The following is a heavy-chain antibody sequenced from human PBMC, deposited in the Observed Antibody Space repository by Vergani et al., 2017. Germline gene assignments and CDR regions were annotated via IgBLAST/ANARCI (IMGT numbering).Heavy chain of an antibody. Sequence: QLQLQESGPGLVKPSETLSLTCTVSGGSISSSSYYWGWIRQPPGKGLEWIGSIYYSGSTYYNPSLKSRVTISVDTSKNQFSLKLSSVTAADTAVYYCARVYYDILTGYYHWFDPWGQGILVTVSS. D-gene: IGHD3-9*01. CDR1: GGSISSSSYY. CDR3: ARVYYDILTGYYHWFDP. V-gene: IGHV4-39*07. J-gene: IGHJ5*02. CDR2: IYYSGST.